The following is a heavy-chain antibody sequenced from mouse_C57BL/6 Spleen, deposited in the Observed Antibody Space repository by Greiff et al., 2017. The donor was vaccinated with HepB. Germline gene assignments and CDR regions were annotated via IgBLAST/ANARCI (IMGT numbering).Heavy chain of an antibody. CDR2: IVPEEGET. J-gene: IGHJ1*03. CDR1: GFNIKDYD. V-gene: IGHV14-2*01. Sequence: VQLQQSGAELVKPWASVKLTCTASGFNIKDYDMHWVRQRTEQGLEWIGRIVPEEGETKYATKFQGKVTITADTSSHIAYLQLSSLTTEDTAVYYCARDGNNLYGYFDVWGTGTTVTVSS. CDR3: ARDGNNLYGYFDV. D-gene: IGHD2-1*01.